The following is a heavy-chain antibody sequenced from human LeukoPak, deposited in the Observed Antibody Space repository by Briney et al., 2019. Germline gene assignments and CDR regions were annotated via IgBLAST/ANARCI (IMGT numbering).Heavy chain of an antibody. CDR3: ARVRSWDQHWFDP. D-gene: IGHD1-26*01. CDR1: GGSISSGGYS. V-gene: IGHV4-30-4*07. CDR2: IYYRGST. J-gene: IGHJ5*02. Sequence: SQTLSLTCAVSGGSISSGGYSWSWIRQPPGKGLEWIGYIYYRGSTSYNPSLKSRVTISLDTSKRQFSLKVNSVTAADTAMYFCARVRSWDQHWFDPWGQGTLVTVSS.